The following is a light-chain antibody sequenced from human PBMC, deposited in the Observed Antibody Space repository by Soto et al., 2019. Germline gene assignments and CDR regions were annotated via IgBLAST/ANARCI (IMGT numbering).Light chain of an antibody. CDR2: DVS. Sequence: QSVLTQPASVSGSPGQSITISCTGTSSDVGGYNYVSWYQQYPGKAPKVMIYDVSNRPSGVSTRFSGSKSGNTASLTISGLQAEDEADYYCSSYTSSSTLEVFGAGTKLTVL. J-gene: IGLJ1*01. V-gene: IGLV2-14*01. CDR1: SSDVGGYNY. CDR3: SSYTSSSTLEV.